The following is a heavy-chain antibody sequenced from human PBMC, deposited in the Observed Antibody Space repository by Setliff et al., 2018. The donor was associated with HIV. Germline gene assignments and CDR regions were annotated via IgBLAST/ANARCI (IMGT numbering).Heavy chain of an antibody. CDR2: INAGNGHT. Sequence: ASVKVSCKASGYTFTSYALHWVRQAPGQRLEWMGWINAGNGHTKYSQKFQGRVSITRDTSASTAYMELSSLRSEDTAVYYCARVSGLSGELLCFDYWGLGTLVTVSS. CDR3: ARVSGLSGELLCFDY. J-gene: IGHJ4*02. CDR1: GYTFTSYA. V-gene: IGHV1-3*01. D-gene: IGHD1-26*01.